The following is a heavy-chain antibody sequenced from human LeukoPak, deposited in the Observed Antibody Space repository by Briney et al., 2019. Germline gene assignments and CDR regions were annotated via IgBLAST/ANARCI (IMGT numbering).Heavy chain of an antibody. D-gene: IGHD3-22*01. V-gene: IGHV3-33*01. Sequence: GGSLRLSCAASGFTFSSYGMHWVRQAPGKGLEWVAVIWYDGSKKYYADSVKGRFTISRDNSKNTLYLQMNSLRAEDTAVYYCARDGYDSSGTYYYYYGMDVWGQGTTVTVSS. CDR3: ARDGYDSSGTYYYYYGMDV. J-gene: IGHJ6*02. CDR2: IWYDGSKK. CDR1: GFTFSSYG.